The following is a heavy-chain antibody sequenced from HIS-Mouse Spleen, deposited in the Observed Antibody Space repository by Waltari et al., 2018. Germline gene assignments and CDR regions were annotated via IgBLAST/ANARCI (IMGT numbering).Heavy chain of an antibody. CDR1: GYTFTSYY. J-gene: IGHJ3*02. CDR2: SNPSGGST. CDR3: ARALGIAARPGAFDI. Sequence: QVQLVQSGAEVKKPGASVKVSCKASGYTFTSYYMHWVRQAPGQRLEWMGRSNPSGGSTSYAQKFQGRVTMTRDTSTSTVYMELSSRRSEDTAVYYCARALGIAARPGAFDIWGQGTMVTVSS. D-gene: IGHD6-13*01. V-gene: IGHV1-46*03.